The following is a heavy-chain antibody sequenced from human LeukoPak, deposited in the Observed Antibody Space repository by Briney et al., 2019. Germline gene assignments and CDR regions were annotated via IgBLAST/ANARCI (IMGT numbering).Heavy chain of an antibody. Sequence: SGGSRRPSCAASGFIFSKFRRNGFGQPPGKGLKWVSHIRSSSETFYADSVKGRFTISRDNARNSLYLQMNNLRGEDTAIYYCARDAGNSGYGCDLWGQGTLVTVSS. D-gene: IGHD5-12*01. CDR1: GFIFSKFR. V-gene: IGHV3-48*01. CDR2: IRSSSET. CDR3: ARDAGNSGYGCDL. J-gene: IGHJ5*02.